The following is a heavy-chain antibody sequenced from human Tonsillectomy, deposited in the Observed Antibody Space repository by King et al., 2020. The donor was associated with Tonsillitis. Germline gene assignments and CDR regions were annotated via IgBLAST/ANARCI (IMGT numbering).Heavy chain of an antibody. CDR1: GYTFTGYY. CDR2: INPNSGGT. D-gene: IGHD2-8*01. CDR3: AGTRADYNWFDP. V-gene: IGHV1-2*02. Sequence: VQLVESGAEVKKPGASVKVSCKASGYTFTGYYMHWVRQAPGQGLEWMGWINPNSGGTNYAQKFQGRGTMTRDTAISTAYMELSRLRSDDTAVYYCAGTRADYNWFDPWGQGTLVTVSS. J-gene: IGHJ5*02.